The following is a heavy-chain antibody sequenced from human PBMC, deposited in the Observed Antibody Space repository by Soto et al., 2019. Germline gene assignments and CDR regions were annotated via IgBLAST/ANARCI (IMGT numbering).Heavy chain of an antibody. J-gene: IGHJ6*03. V-gene: IGHV4-31*03. CDR1: GGSISSGGYY. CDR2: IYYSGST. CDR3: ARVRLGYYYYMDV. Sequence: QVQLQESGPGLVKPSQTLSLTCTVSGGSISSGGYYWSWIRRHPGKGLEWIGYIYYSGSTYYNPSLKSRVTISLDTSKNQFSLKLSSVTAVDTAVYYCARVRLGYYYYMDVWGKGTTVTVSS. D-gene: IGHD6-19*01.